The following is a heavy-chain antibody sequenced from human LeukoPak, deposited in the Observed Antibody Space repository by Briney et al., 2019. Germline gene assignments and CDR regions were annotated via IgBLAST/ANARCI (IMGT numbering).Heavy chain of an antibody. V-gene: IGHV1-18*01. CDR1: GYTFTSYV. J-gene: IGHJ6*02. Sequence: ASVKVSCKASGYTFTSYVISWVRQAPGQGLEWMGWSSAYNGNTNYAQKLQGRVTMTTDTSTSTAYMELRSMRSDATAVYYCARGRDTAMVNPYSSYGMDVWGQGTTVTVSS. CDR3: ARGRDTAMVNPYSSYGMDV. CDR2: SSAYNGNT. D-gene: IGHD5-18*01.